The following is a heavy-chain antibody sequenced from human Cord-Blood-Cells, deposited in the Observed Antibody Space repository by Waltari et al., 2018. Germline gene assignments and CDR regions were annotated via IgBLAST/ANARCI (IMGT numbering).Heavy chain of an antibody. Sequence: EVQLVESGGGLVQPGGSLRLSCAASGFTFSSYEMNWVPSAPGKGLEWVSYISSSGSTIYYADSVKGRFTISRDNAKNSLYLQMNSLRAEDTAVYYCAGQLGRTTSYAFDIWGQGTMVTDSS. CDR1: GFTFSSYE. CDR2: ISSSGSTI. V-gene: IGHV3-48*03. J-gene: IGHJ3*02. D-gene: IGHD7-27*01. CDR3: AGQLGRTTSYAFDI.